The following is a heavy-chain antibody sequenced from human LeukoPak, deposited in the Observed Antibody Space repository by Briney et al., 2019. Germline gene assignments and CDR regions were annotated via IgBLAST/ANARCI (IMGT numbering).Heavy chain of an antibody. CDR3: ARAYYDSSGYYYVYFDS. Sequence: GGSLRLSCAASGFTFSTYWMTWVRQAPGKGLEWVANIKHDGSEKYYVDSVEGRFSISRDNAKNSLFLQMNSLRADDTAVYYCARAYYDSSGYYYVYFDSWGQGTLVTVSS. CDR2: IKHDGSEK. CDR1: GFTFSTYW. J-gene: IGHJ4*02. D-gene: IGHD3-22*01. V-gene: IGHV3-7*01.